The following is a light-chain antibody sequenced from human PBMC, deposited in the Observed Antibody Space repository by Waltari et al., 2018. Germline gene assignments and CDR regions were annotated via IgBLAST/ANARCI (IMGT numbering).Light chain of an antibody. Sequence: QSALTQPASVSGSPGQSITIPCTGTSRDVGGYTFVPWYQQHPGKAPKPMIYDVTKWPSGVSNRFAGSKSGNTASLTISGLQAEDEADYYCTSYTSTNTVVFGGGTKVTVL. J-gene: IGLJ2*01. CDR1: SRDVGGYTF. CDR3: TSYTSTNTVV. CDR2: DVT. V-gene: IGLV2-14*01.